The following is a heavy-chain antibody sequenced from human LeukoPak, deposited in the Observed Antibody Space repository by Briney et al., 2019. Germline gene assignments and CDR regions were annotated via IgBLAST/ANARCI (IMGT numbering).Heavy chain of an antibody. J-gene: IGHJ6*02. V-gene: IGHV3-23*01. CDR1: GFTFSSYA. CDR3: AKEEILRGGDPAYGMDV. CDR2: ISGSGGST. D-gene: IGHD2-21*02. Sequence: GGSLRLSCAASGFTFSSYAMSWVRQAPGKGLEWVSAISGSGGSTYYADSVEGRFTISRDNSKNTLYLQMNSLRAEDTAVYYCAKEEILRGGDPAYGMDVWGQGTTVTVSS.